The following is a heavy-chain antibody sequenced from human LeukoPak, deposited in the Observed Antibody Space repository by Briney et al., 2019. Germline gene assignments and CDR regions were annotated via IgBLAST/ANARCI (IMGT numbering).Heavy chain of an antibody. V-gene: IGHV3-30-3*01. D-gene: IGHD6-6*01. Sequence: PGRSLRLSCAASGFTFSSYAMHWVRQAPGKGLEWVAVISYDGSNKYYADSVKGRFTISRDNSKNMLYLQMNSLRAEDTAVYYCARDTRHYFDYWGQGTLVTVSS. CDR1: GFTFSSYA. CDR2: ISYDGSNK. CDR3: ARDTRHYFDY. J-gene: IGHJ4*02.